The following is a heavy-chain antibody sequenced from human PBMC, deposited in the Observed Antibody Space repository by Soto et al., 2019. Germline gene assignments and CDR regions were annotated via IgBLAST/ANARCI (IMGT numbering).Heavy chain of an antibody. CDR1: SGSISSSNW. J-gene: IGHJ6*03. Sequence: SETLSLTCAVASGSISSSNWWSWVRQPPGKRLEWSGEIYHSGSTNYNPSLKSRVTISVDKSKNQFSLKLSFVTAADTAVYYCARQPQPKPQVQYQDLYYYYYYMDVWGKGTTVTVSS. CDR2: IYHSGST. D-gene: IGHD2-2*01. V-gene: IGHV4-4*02. CDR3: ARQPQPKPQVQYQDLYYYYYYMDV.